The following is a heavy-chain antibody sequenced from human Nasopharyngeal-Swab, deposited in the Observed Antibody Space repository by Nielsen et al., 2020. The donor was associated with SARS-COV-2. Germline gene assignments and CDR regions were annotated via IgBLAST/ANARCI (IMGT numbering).Heavy chain of an antibody. Sequence: ESLKISCTVSGGSISSYYWSWIRQPPGKGLEWIGYIYYSGSTNYNPSLKSRVTISVDTSKNQFSLKLSSVTAADTAVYYCARLYYDSSGYYYGRWGQGTLVTVSS. V-gene: IGHV4-59*08. CDR2: IYYSGST. D-gene: IGHD3-22*01. CDR1: GGSISSYY. CDR3: ARLYYDSSGYYYGR. J-gene: IGHJ4*02.